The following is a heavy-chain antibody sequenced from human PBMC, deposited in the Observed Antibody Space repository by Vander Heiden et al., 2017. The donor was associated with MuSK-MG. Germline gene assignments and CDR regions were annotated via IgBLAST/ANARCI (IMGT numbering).Heavy chain of an antibody. CDR1: GGSISSSSYY. D-gene: IGHD3-3*01. CDR2: IYYSGST. CDR3: ARDEGSGYFKDY. J-gene: IGHJ4*02. V-gene: IGHV4-39*07. Sequence: QLQLPESGPGLVKPSETLSLTCPVPGGSISSSSYYWGWIRQPPGKGLEWIGSIYYSGSTYYNPSLKSRVTISVDTSKNQFSLKLSSVTAADTAVYYCARDEGSGYFKDYWGQGTLVTVSS.